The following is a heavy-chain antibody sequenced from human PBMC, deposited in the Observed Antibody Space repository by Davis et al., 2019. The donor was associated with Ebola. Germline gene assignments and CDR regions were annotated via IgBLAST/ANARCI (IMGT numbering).Heavy chain of an antibody. CDR3: ARGHVSSDD. CDR1: GFTFGDYA. J-gene: IGHJ4*02. Sequence: PGGSLRLSCTTSGFTFGDYAMTWVRQAPGKGLEWVGFISNDGNYENYADSVKGRFTISRDNSKNTVHLQMSSLRTEDTAVYYCARGHVSSDDWGQGTLVTVSS. CDR2: ISNDGNYE. V-gene: IGHV3-30-3*01.